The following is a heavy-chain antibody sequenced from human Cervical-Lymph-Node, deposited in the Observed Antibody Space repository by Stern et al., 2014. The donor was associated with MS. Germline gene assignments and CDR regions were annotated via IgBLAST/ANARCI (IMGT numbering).Heavy chain of an antibody. V-gene: IGHV5-51*01. Sequence: EVQLEESGPEVKRPGESLKISCQASGYTFTSYWIGWVRQMPGKGLEWIAVIFPGGSDISYSPSFQGQVTMSANKSCSPANLQWNKQKATDTAIYYCAKQRYFDYWGQGTLVTVSS. J-gene: IGHJ4*02. CDR2: IFPGGSDI. CDR3: AKQRYFDY. CDR1: GYTFTSYW.